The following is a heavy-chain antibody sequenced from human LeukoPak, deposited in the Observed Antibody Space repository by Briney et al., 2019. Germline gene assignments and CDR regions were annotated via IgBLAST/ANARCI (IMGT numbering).Heavy chain of an antibody. V-gene: IGHV1-2*02. Sequence: GTSVKVSCKASGYTFTGYYMHWVRQAPGQGLEWMGWINPNSGGTNYAQKFQGRVTMTRDTSISTAYMELSRLRSDDTAVYYCATNYDFWSGYPFNWFDPWGQGTLVTVSS. CDR2: INPNSGGT. CDR1: GYTFTGYY. CDR3: ATNYDFWSGYPFNWFDP. D-gene: IGHD3-3*01. J-gene: IGHJ5*02.